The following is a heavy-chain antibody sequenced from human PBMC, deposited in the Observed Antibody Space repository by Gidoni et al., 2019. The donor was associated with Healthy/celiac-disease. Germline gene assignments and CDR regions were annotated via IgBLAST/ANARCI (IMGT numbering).Heavy chain of an antibody. V-gene: IGHV1-18*01. CDR1: GYTFTSYG. CDR3: ARTKNSSSWKYYYGMDV. Sequence: FQLVQSGAEVKKPGASVKVSCKASGYTFTSYGISWVRQAPGQGLEWMGWISAYNGNTNDAQKLQGRVTMTTDTSTSTAYMELRSLRSDDTAVYYCARTKNSSSWKYYYGMDVWGQGTTVTVSS. J-gene: IGHJ6*02. D-gene: IGHD6-13*01. CDR2: ISAYNGNT.